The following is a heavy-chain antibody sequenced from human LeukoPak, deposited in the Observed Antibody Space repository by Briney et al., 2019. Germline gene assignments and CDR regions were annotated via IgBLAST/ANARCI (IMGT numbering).Heavy chain of an antibody. V-gene: IGHV3-21*04. CDR3: AKDVGKVIVVVITRGYFDY. J-gene: IGHJ4*02. CDR1: GFTFSSYS. D-gene: IGHD3-22*01. CDR2: ISSSSSYI. Sequence: GGSLRLSCAASGFTFSSYSMNWVRQAPGKGLEWVSSISSSSSYIYYADSVKGRFTISRDNAKNSLYLQMNSLRAEDTAVYYCAKDVGKVIVVVITRGYFDYWGQGTLVTVSS.